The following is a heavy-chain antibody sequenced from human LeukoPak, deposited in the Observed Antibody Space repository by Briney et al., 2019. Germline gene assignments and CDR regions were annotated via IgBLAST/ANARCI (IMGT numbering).Heavy chain of an antibody. D-gene: IGHD4-11*01. CDR1: GGSISSNNW. Sequence: SETLSLTCAVSGGSISSNNWWNWVRQPPGKGLEWIGEINHSGSTNYNPSLKSRVTISVDTSKNQFSLKLNSVTAADTAVYYCARDVTVTPHLFDYWGQGTLVTVFS. CDR2: INHSGST. CDR3: ARDVTVTPHLFDY. V-gene: IGHV4-4*02. J-gene: IGHJ4*02.